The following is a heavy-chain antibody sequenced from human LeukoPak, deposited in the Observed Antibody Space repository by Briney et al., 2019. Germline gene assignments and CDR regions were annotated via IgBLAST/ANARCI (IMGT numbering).Heavy chain of an antibody. J-gene: IGHJ4*02. V-gene: IGHV3-21*01. CDR2: ISSSSSYI. CDR3: ARGRFDWLLLTPFDY. Sequence: PGGSLRLSCAASGFTFSRHSINWVRQAPGKGLEWVSSISSSSSYIYYADSVKGRFTVSRDNAKNSLYLQMNSLRAEDTAVYYCARGRFDWLLLTPFDYWGQGTLVTVSS. D-gene: IGHD3-9*01. CDR1: GFTFSRHS.